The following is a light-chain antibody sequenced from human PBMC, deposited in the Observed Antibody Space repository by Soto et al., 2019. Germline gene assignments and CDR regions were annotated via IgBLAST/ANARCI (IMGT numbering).Light chain of an antibody. CDR3: QQYGSSPRK. CDR2: GAS. J-gene: IGKJ1*01. CDR1: QSISSSY. V-gene: IGKV3-20*01. Sequence: EIVLTQSPGTLSLSPGERATLSCRASQSISSSYLAWYQQRPGQAPRLLIYGASSRATGITDRFSGSGSGTDFTLTISRLEPEDFEVYFCQQYGSSPRKFGQGTKVEVK.